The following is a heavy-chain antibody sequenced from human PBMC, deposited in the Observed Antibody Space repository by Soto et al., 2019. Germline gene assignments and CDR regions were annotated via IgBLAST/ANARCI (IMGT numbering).Heavy chain of an antibody. J-gene: IGHJ4*02. V-gene: IGHV4-59*08. CDR2: IYYNGNT. CDR3: ARHATRSYDY. Sequence: SETMSLTCTVSRGSISTYYWSWIRQTPGKGLECIGYIYYNGNTNYNPSLKSRVTISVDTSKNQFTLNLNSVTAADTAVYYCARHATRSYDYWGQGTLVTVSS. CDR1: RGSISTYY.